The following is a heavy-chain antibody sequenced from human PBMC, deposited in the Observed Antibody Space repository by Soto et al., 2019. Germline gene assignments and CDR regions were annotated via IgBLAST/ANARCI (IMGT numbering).Heavy chain of an antibody. J-gene: IGHJ5*02. CDR2: IYYSGSI. D-gene: IGHD3-10*01. CDR3: ARHLYGSGERFDP. CDR1: GGSISSYY. V-gene: IGHV4-59*08. Sequence: SATRSLTCTVSGGSISSYYWIWIPQPPGKGLEWIGYIYYSGSINYNPSLKSRVTISVDTSKNQFSLKLSSVTAADTAVYYCARHLYGSGERFDPWGQGTLVTVS.